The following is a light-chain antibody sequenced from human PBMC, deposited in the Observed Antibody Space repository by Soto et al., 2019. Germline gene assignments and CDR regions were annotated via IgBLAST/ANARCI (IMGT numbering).Light chain of an antibody. CDR1: QSVSSN. J-gene: IGKJ1*01. V-gene: IGKV3-15*01. Sequence: EIVMTQSPVTLSVPPGERATLFCRASQSVSSNLAWYQQKPGQAPRLLIYGASTRATSIPARFNGSGSGTEFTLTISSLQSEDFAIYYCQQYNNWPPWTFGQGTKVEIK. CDR3: QQYNNWPPWT. CDR2: GAS.